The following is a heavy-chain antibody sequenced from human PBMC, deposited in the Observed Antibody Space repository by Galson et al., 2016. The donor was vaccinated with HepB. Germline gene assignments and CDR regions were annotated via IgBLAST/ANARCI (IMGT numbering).Heavy chain of an antibody. CDR2: ISTDGSST. V-gene: IGHV3-74*01. J-gene: IGHJ6*02. CDR1: GFPFSSYW. CDR3: AWNPYSGPRYYYGLDV. Sequence: LRLSCAASGFPFSSYWMHWVRQAPGKGLMWVSRISTDGSSTRYADSVKGRFTISRDNAKNTLYLQMRSLRAEDSAMYFCAWNPYSGPRYYYGLDVWGRGTMVTVSS. D-gene: IGHD4-23*01.